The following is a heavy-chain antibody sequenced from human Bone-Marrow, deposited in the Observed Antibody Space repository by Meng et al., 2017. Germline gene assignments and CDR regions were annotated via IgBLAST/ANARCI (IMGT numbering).Heavy chain of an antibody. V-gene: IGHV4-34*01. D-gene: IGHD3-22*01. J-gene: IGHJ4*02. CDR3: ARARLYYYDSSGYPSYFDY. CDR2: INHSGST. CDR1: GGSFSGYY. Sequence: QVELRQWGAGLLQPSETLSLTCAVYGGSFSGYYWSWIRQPPRKGLEWIGEINHSGSTNYNPSLKSRVTILVDTSKNQFSLKLSSVTAADTAVYYCARARLYYYDSSGYPSYFDYWGQGTLVTVSS.